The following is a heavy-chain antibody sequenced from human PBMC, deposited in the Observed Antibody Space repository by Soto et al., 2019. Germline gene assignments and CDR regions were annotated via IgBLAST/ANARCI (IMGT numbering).Heavy chain of an antibody. CDR2: IYHGGTT. V-gene: IGHV4-38-2*02. D-gene: IGHD6-19*01. J-gene: IGHJ4*01. Sequence: SETLSLTSTVSRYSITSGCYWAWIRQPPGKGPEWIASIYHGGTTFYNPSLKSRITISVDTSNNQFSLKLTSVTAADTAVYYCARVHVMVVAGSTFDYWGHGTLVTVSS. CDR1: RYSITSGCY. CDR3: ARVHVMVVAGSTFDY.